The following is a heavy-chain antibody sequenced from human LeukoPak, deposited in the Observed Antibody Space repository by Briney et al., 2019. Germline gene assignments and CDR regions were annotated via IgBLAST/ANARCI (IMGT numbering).Heavy chain of an antibody. CDR3: ARDESGSYRPLYYFDY. Sequence: PGRSLRLSCAASGFTFSSYGMHWVRQAPGKGLEWVAVISYDGSNKYYADSVKGRFTISRDNSKNTLYLQMNSLRAEDTAVYYCARDESGSYRPLYYFDYWGQGTLVTVSS. D-gene: IGHD1-26*01. J-gene: IGHJ4*02. V-gene: IGHV3-30*03. CDR1: GFTFSSYG. CDR2: ISYDGSNK.